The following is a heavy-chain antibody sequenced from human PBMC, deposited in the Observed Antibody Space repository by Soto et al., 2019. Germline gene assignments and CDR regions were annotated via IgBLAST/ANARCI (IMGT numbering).Heavy chain of an antibody. CDR2: IYYTGGT. Sequence: PSETLSLTCTVSGDSISTFYWSWIRQPPGKGLEWIGYIYYTGGTNYNPSLKSRVTMSVDTSKKQFSLKLTSVTAADTAVYYCARQRGNYFDYWGQGSLVTVS. J-gene: IGHJ4*02. D-gene: IGHD3-10*01. CDR1: GDSISTFY. V-gene: IGHV4-59*01. CDR3: ARQRGNYFDY.